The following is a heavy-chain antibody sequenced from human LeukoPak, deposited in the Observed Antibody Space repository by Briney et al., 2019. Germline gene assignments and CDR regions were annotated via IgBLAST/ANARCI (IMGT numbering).Heavy chain of an antibody. Sequence: PSETPSLTCTVSGGSLSSYYWSWVRQPPGEGLEGVGYIYYSGSTNYNPSLKSRVTISVDTSKNQFSLKLSSVTAADTAVYYCARGRTLPVMAFDIWGQGTMVTVSS. J-gene: IGHJ3*02. V-gene: IGHV4-59*01. CDR2: IYYSGST. D-gene: IGHD3-16*01. CDR1: GGSLSSYY. CDR3: ARGRTLPVMAFDI.